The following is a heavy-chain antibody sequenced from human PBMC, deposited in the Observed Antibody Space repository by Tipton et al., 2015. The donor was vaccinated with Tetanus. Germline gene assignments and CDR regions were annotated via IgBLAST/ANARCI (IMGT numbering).Heavy chain of an antibody. CDR1: GGSINPYY. CDR2: IYSSGST. Sequence: TLSLTCSVSGGSINPYYWSWIRQPPGKGLEWIGNIYSSGSTYYNPSLESRVTISVDTSRNQFSLRLKSVTPADTAMYYCARDHRLSASYAGWFDPWGQGTLVTVSS. V-gene: IGHV4-59*01. J-gene: IGHJ5*02. D-gene: IGHD2-8*01. CDR3: ARDHRLSASYAGWFDP.